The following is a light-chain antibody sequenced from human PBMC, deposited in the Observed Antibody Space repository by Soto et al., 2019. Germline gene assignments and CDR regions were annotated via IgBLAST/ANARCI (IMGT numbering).Light chain of an antibody. CDR3: KQYNCYSLT. CDR1: PGISSW. CDR2: AAS. V-gene: IGKV1D-16*02. J-gene: IGKJ4*01. Sequence: DIQMTQSPSALSASVGDRVTSTCRARPGISSWLSWYQPKPEKAPKSLIYAASSLQRGVPSKCSGSGSGTDFTLTISSLQPDDFTSYDCKQYNCYSLTFGGGTNVEIK.